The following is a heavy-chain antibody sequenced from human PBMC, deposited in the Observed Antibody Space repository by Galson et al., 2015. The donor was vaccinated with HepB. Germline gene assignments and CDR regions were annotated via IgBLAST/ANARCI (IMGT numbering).Heavy chain of an antibody. CDR3: ARGIYYDSSGYDEVEFDAFDI. CDR1: GYTFTGYY. Sequence: SVKVSCKASGYTFTGYYMHWVRQAPGQGLEWMGWINPNSGGTNYAQKFQGRVTMTRDTSISTAYMELSRLRSDDTAVYYCARGIYYDSSGYDEVEFDAFDIWGQGTMVTVSS. D-gene: IGHD3-22*01. CDR2: INPNSGGT. J-gene: IGHJ3*02. V-gene: IGHV1-2*02.